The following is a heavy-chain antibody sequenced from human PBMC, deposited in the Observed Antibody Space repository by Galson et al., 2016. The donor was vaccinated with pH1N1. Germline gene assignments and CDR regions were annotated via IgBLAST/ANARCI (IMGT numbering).Heavy chain of an antibody. CDR2: IAYDGSNQ. Sequence: SLRLSCAASGFTFSNYPMHWVRQAPGKGLEWVAVIAYDGSNQHYADSVQGRFTISRDNSQSTLFLQMNSLRPEDTAVYYCAREGIATPYDTFDAWGQGTMVTVSS. CDR1: GFTFSNYP. V-gene: IGHV3-30-3*01. J-gene: IGHJ3*01. D-gene: IGHD6-13*01. CDR3: AREGIATPYDTFDA.